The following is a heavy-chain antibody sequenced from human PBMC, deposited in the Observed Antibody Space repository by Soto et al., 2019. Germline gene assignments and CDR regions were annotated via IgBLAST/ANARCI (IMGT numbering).Heavy chain of an antibody. CDR2: VYYSGST. CDR3: ASDYSGYSADPEYYGVEV. J-gene: IGHJ6*02. Sequence: SETLSLTCSVSGGSVTLTSYYWGWIRQPPGKGLEWIGNVYYSGSTNYNPSLKSRVTISVDTSKNQFSLSLKSVTAADTAVYYCASDYSGYSADPEYYGVEVWGQGTTVTVSS. D-gene: IGHD3-22*01. CDR1: GGSVTLTSYY. V-gene: IGHV4-39*01.